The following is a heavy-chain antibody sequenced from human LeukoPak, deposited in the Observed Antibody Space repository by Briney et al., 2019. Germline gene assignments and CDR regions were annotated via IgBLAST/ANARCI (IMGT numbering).Heavy chain of an antibody. V-gene: IGHV3-21*01. Sequence: GESLKISCAASGFTFSSYSMNWVRQAPGKGLEWVSSISSSSSYIYYADSVKGRFTISRDNAKNSLYLQMNSLRAEDTAVYYCARDMADMDVWGKGTTVTVSS. D-gene: IGHD3-10*01. J-gene: IGHJ6*03. CDR1: GFTFSSYS. CDR3: ARDMADMDV. CDR2: ISSSSSYI.